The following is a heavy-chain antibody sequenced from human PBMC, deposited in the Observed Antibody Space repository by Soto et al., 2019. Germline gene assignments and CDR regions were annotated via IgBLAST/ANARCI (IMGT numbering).Heavy chain of an antibody. J-gene: IGHJ4*02. CDR2: IYYSGST. D-gene: IGHD4-17*01. CDR1: GGSINSGDYY. CDR3: ARIGLTSALL. V-gene: IGHV4-30-4*01. Sequence: PSETLSLTCTVSGGSINSGDYYWSWFRQPPGKGLQWIGYIYYSGSTYYNPPLRSRVIISIDTSKNLFFLNLTSVTAADTAVYFCARIGLTSALLWGQGTLVTVSS.